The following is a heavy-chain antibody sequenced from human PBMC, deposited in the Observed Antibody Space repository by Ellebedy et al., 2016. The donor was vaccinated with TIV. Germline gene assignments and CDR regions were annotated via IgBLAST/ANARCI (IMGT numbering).Heavy chain of an antibody. CDR2: INHSGST. J-gene: IGHJ4*02. Sequence: SETLSLXCAVYGGSFSGYYWSWIRQPPGKGLEWIGEINHSGSTNYNPSLKSRVTISVDTSKNQFSLKLSSVTAADTAVYYCARGRGYSSSWSDYWGQGTLVTVSS. CDR1: GGSFSGYY. CDR3: ARGRGYSSSWSDY. D-gene: IGHD6-13*01. V-gene: IGHV4-34*01.